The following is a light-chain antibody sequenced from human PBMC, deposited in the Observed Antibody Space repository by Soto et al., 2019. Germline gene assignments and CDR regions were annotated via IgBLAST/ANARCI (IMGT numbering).Light chain of an antibody. V-gene: IGKV1-9*01. Sequence: DIQMTQSPSTLSASVGDRVTITGRASQGISSYLAWYQQKPGKAPKLLISTASTLQSGVPSRFSGSGSGTEFTLTISSLQPEDFATYYCQQSSSALITFGQGTRLEIK. CDR2: TAS. CDR1: QGISSY. J-gene: IGKJ5*01. CDR3: QQSSSALIT.